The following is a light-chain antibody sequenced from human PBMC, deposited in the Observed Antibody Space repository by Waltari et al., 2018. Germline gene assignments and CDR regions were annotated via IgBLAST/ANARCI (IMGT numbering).Light chain of an antibody. CDR3: QQHYTLPPT. CDR1: QDITDY. CDR2: DAS. V-gene: IGKV1-33*01. J-gene: IGKJ3*01. Sequence: DIQMTQSPSSLSASVGSRVTITCHASQDITDYLNWYQQKPGKAPKLLIFDASKVETGVPSRYSGSGSGTDFTFTISSLQPDDIATFFCQQHYTLPPTFGPGTRVDFK.